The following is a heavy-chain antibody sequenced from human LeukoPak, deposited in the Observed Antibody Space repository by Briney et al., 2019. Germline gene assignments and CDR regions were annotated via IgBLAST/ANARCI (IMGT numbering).Heavy chain of an antibody. V-gene: IGHV4-39*01. CDR1: GGSITSSSYY. Sequence: PSETLSLTCFVSGGSITSSSYYWGWIRQSPEKGLEWIVSIHYTGRTDYNPSLKSRVTISVDTSENQVSLKVRSVTAADTAVYYCARIKEVRRGGPNWFDPWGQGTLVTVSS. D-gene: IGHD3-10*01. J-gene: IGHJ5*02. CDR2: IHYTGRT. CDR3: ARIKEVRRGGPNWFDP.